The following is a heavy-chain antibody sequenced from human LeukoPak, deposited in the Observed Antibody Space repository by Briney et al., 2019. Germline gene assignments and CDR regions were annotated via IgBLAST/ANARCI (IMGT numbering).Heavy chain of an antibody. CDR2: ISATSGT. V-gene: IGHV3-23*01. Sequence: GGSLRLSCAASGFTFTNYAMTWVRQAPGKGLDGVSTISATSGTYYADSVAGRFAISRDNSKNTLYLQMNSLRAEDTAVYYCAKDRHPYSTSSDYWGQGALVTVSS. D-gene: IGHD6-6*01. CDR3: AKDRHPYSTSSDY. J-gene: IGHJ4*02. CDR1: GFTFTNYA.